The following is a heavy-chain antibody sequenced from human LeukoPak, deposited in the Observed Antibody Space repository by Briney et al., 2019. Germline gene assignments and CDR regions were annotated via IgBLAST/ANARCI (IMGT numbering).Heavy chain of an antibody. CDR2: IYPGDSDT. V-gene: IGHV5-51*01. Sequence: GESCPFPCKASGYSFTSYCIGWVRQMPGKGLEWMGIIYPGDSDTRYSPSFQRQVTITAYKSISTAYLHWSSLKASDTAMYYCARQFYGSTSPSWFDPWGQGTVATVSS. CDR3: ARQFYGSTSPSWFDP. D-gene: IGHD2-2*01. J-gene: IGHJ5*02. CDR1: GYSFTSYC.